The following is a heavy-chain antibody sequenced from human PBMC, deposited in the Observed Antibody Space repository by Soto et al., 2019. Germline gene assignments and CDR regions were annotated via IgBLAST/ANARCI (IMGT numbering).Heavy chain of an antibody. Sequence: SETLSLTCAIYGGSFSGSYWSWIRQPPGKGLEWIGEINHSGSTNYNPSLKSRVTMAVDTPKNQFSLTLNSVTAADTAVYYCARLMRRVMVTSPHLHPFDSWGQGTLVTVSS. D-gene: IGHD3-22*01. CDR2: INHSGST. J-gene: IGHJ4*02. V-gene: IGHV4-34*01. CDR3: ARLMRRVMVTSPHLHPFDS. CDR1: GGSFSGSY.